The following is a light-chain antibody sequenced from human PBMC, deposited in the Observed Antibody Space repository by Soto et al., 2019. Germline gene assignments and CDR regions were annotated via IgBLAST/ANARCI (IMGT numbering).Light chain of an antibody. CDR2: EGS. CDR3: CSYAGSSTYV. V-gene: IGLV2-23*01. J-gene: IGLJ1*01. Sequence: QSALTQPASVSGFPGQSITISCTGTSSDVGSYNLVSWYQQHPGKAPKLMIYEGSKRPSGVSNRFSGSKSGNTASLTISGLQAEDEADYYCCSYAGSSTYVLGTGTKVTVL. CDR1: SSDVGSYNL.